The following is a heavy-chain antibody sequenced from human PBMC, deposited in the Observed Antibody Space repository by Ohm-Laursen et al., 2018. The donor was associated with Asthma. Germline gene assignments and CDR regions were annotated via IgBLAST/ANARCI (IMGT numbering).Heavy chain of an antibody. CDR1: GFTFSSYG. CDR3: AKDLWSTDGDYTYYYYGMDV. V-gene: IGHV3-30*18. J-gene: IGHJ6*02. Sequence: SLRLSCAASGFTFSSYGMHWVRQAPGKGLEWVAVISYDGSNKYYADSVKGRFTISRDNSKNTLYLQMNSLRAEDTAVSYCAKDLWSTDGDYTYYYYGMDVWGQGTTVTVSS. CDR2: ISYDGSNK. D-gene: IGHD4-17*01.